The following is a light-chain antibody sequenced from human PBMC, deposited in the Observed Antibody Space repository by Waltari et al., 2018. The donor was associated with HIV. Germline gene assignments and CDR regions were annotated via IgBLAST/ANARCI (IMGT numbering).Light chain of an antibody. CDR3: QQYNKWPPVT. CDR2: GAS. V-gene: IGKV3-15*01. CDR1: QSVRDN. J-gene: IGKJ4*01. Sequence: EIVLTQSPATLSVSTGERATLSCRASQSVRDNLAWYQQKPGQAPRLLIYGASTRAIGIPVRFSGSGSGTEFTLTISSLQSEDFAVYYCQQYNKWPPVTFGGGTKVEIK.